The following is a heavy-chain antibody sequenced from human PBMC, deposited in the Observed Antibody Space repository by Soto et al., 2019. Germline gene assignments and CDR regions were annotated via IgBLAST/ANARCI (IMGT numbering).Heavy chain of an antibody. Sequence: ASVKVSCKASGYTFTSYDINWVRQATGQGLEWMGWMNPNSGNTGYAQKFQGRVTMTRNTSISTAYMELSSLRSEDTAVYYCARFYDFWSGPTGYGMDVWGQGTTVTDYS. CDR1: GYTFTSYD. D-gene: IGHD3-3*01. CDR3: ARFYDFWSGPTGYGMDV. V-gene: IGHV1-8*01. J-gene: IGHJ6*02. CDR2: MNPNSGNT.